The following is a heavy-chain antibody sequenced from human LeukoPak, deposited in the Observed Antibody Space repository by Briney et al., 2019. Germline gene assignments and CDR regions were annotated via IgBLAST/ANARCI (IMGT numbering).Heavy chain of an antibody. CDR1: GGSISSYY. CDR3: ARGGALYRFSSGWYGGLVAAFDI. CDR2: IYYSGST. V-gene: IGHV4-59*12. Sequence: PSETLSLTCTVSGGSISSYYWSWIRQPPGKGLEWIGYIYYSGSTNYNPSLKSRVTISLDTSKNQFSLKLSSVTAADTAVYYCARGGALYRFSSGWYGGLVAAFDIWGQGTMVTVSS. J-gene: IGHJ3*02. D-gene: IGHD6-19*01.